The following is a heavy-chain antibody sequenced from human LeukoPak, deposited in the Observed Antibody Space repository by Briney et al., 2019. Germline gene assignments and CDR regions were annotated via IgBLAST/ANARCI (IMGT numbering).Heavy chain of an antibody. J-gene: IGHJ4*02. CDR3: ARSVLATAGPDY. D-gene: IGHD6-13*01. Sequence: GVSLRLSCAASAFTVSSNYMSWVRQAPGKGLEWVSVLYPGGYTYYADSVKGRFTTSRDNSNNTLYLQMNSLRAEDTAVFYCARSVLATAGPDYWGQGTLVTVSS. V-gene: IGHV3-66*01. CDR2: LYPGGYT. CDR1: AFTVSSNY.